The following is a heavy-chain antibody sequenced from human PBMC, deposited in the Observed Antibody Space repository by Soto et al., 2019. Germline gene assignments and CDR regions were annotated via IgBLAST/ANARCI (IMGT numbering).Heavy chain of an antibody. Sequence: QVQLVQSGAEVKKPGSSVKVSCKASESTFSSYAISWVRQAPGQGLEWMGGIIPIFGTANYAQKFQGRVTITADESTSTAYMELSSLRSEDTAVYYCAREMIPTVVTWHYFDYWGQGTLVTVSS. CDR2: IIPIFGTA. CDR1: ESTFSSYA. D-gene: IGHD4-17*01. J-gene: IGHJ4*02. V-gene: IGHV1-69*01. CDR3: AREMIPTVVTWHYFDY.